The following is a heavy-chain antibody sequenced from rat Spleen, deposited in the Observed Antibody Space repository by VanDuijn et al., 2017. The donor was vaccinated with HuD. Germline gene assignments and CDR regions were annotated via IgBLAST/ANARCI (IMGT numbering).Heavy chain of an antibody. CDR1: GFTFNNYA. Sequence: EVQLVESGGGLVQPGRSLKLSCTASGFTFNNYAIHWIRQAPTKGLEWVASISYDGSSTYYRDSVKGRFTISRDNGKSILYLEMDSLRSEDMATYYCARLGYWGQGVMVTVSS. J-gene: IGHJ2*01. V-gene: IGHV5-19*01. CDR2: ISYDGSST. CDR3: ARLGY.